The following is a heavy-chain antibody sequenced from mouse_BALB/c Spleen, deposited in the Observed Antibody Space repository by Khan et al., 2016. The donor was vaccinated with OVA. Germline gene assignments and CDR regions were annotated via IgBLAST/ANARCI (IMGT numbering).Heavy chain of an antibody. CDR2: INPTSGYT. CDR3: TRDRIDY. J-gene: IGHJ2*01. CDR1: GYTFNTYW. Sequence: QVQLKQSGAELAKPGASVKMSCKASGYTFNTYWMHWVKQRPGQGLEWIGYINPTSGYTDYNEKFKDRATLSADKSSSTAYMQLSSLTSEDSAVYYCTRDRIDYWGQGTTLTVSS. V-gene: IGHV1-7*01.